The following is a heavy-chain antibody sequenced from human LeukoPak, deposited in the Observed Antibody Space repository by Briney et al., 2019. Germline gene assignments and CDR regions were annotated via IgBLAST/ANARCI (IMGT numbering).Heavy chain of an antibody. D-gene: IGHD5-12*01. J-gene: IGHJ4*02. CDR2: INPNSGGT. Sequence: ASVKVSCKASGYTFTGYYMHWVRQAPGQGLEWMGWINPNSGGTNYAQKFQGRVTMTRDTSISTAYMELGRLRSDDTAVYYCARVEVVATIPFDHWGQGTLVTVSS. CDR3: ARVEVVATIPFDH. CDR1: GYTFTGYY. V-gene: IGHV1-2*02.